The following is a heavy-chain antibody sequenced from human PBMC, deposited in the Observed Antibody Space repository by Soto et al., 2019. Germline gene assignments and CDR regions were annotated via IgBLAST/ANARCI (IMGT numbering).Heavy chain of an antibody. CDR2: INTLTGDT. CDR1: GYTFTSYS. J-gene: IGHJ3*02. CDR3: ARRLGSCQCFDI. Sequence: QVQLVQSGADVKKPGASVKVSCKASGYTFTSYSMHWVRQAPGQSLEWMGWINTLTGDTKYSQRFQGRVTITRDTSATTAYMELSSLTSEDTAVYYCARRLGSCQCFDIWGQGTMVTVSS. V-gene: IGHV1-3*04. D-gene: IGHD6-13*01.